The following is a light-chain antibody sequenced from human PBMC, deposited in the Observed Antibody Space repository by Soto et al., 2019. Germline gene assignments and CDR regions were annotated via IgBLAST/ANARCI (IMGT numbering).Light chain of an antibody. CDR2: EGS. V-gene: IGLV2-23*01. CDR1: SSDVGSYNL. CDR3: CSYAGSSTRGYV. J-gene: IGLJ1*01. Sequence: QSALTQPASVSGSPGQSITISCTGTSSDVGSYNLVSWYQQHPDKAPKLMIYEGSKRPSGVSNRFSGSKSGNTASLTISGLQAEDEADYYCCSYAGSSTRGYVFGTGTKVTVL.